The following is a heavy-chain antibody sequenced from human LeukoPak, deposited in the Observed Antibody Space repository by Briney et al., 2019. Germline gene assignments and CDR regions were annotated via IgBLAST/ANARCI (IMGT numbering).Heavy chain of an antibody. Sequence: ASVKVSCKASGYTFTKYGISWVRQAPGQGLEWMGWIGTSSGSTNLAQKLQGRVTMTTDTSTSSAYMELRSLRSDDTAMYYCARVTATTDAFDIWGQGTMVTVSS. J-gene: IGHJ3*02. D-gene: IGHD4-11*01. CDR2: IGTSSGST. CDR1: GYTFTKYG. CDR3: ARVTATTDAFDI. V-gene: IGHV1-18*01.